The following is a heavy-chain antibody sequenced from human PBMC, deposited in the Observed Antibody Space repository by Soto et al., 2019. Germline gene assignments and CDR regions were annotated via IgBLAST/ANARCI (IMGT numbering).Heavy chain of an antibody. J-gene: IGHJ3*02. Sequence: SESTSIGSTVFNYSIDICFDWGWIRQPPGKGLEWIGSIIHSGNTNYNPSLKSRVTMSVDTSKNQFSLKLSSVIAADTAVYYCARDRNSGSRPEAFDIWGQGTMVTVS. CDR2: IIHSGNT. CDR1: NYSIDICFD. CDR3: ARDRNSGSRPEAFDI. D-gene: IGHD1-26*01. V-gene: IGHV4-38-2*02.